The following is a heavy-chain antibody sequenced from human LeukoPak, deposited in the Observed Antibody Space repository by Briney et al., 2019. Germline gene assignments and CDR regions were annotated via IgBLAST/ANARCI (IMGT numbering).Heavy chain of an antibody. CDR2: IISSSSYI. J-gene: IGHJ4*02. CDR3: ARDPQYCSGGGCYSFDY. V-gene: IGHV3-21*01. CDR1: GFTFSTYS. D-gene: IGHD2-15*01. Sequence: GGSLRLSCAASGFTFSTYSMNWVRQAPGKGLEWVSSIISSSSYIYYADSVKGRFTISRDNAKNSLYLQMNSLRAEDTAVYYCARDPQYCSGGGCYSFDYWGQGTLVTVSS.